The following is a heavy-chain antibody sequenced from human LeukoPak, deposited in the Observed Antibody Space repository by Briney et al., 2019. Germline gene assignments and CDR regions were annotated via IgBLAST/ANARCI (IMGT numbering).Heavy chain of an antibody. CDR2: IYYSGST. CDR1: GGSISSSSYY. V-gene: IGHV4-39*07. D-gene: IGHD3-10*01. J-gene: IGHJ4*02. CDR3: AREDRSTVVRGIVVGPLDY. Sequence: KSSETLSLTCTVSGGSISSSSYYWGWIRQPPGKGLEWIGSIYYSGSTYYNPSLKSRVTISIDRSKNQFSLKLKSVTAADTAVYYCAREDRSTVVRGIVVGPLDYWGQGTLVTVSS.